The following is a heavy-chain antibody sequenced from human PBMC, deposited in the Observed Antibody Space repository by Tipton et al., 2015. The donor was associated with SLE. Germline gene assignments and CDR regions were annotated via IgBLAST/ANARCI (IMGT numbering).Heavy chain of an antibody. CDR3: VKESSYGYFEE. J-gene: IGHJ4*02. V-gene: IGHV3-30*04. Sequence: SLRLSCAASGFTFSNYAMHWVRQAPGQGLEWVAVISYDGSNKYYADSVKGRFTISRDNSRSMVYLQLRSLRAEDTAMYYCVKESSYGYFEEWGQGTLVTVSS. D-gene: IGHD4-17*01. CDR1: GFTFSNYA. CDR2: ISYDGSNK.